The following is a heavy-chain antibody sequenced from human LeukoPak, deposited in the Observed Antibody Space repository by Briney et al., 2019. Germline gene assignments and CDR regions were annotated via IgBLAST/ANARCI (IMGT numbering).Heavy chain of an antibody. Sequence: GGSLRLSCAASGFTFSSYAMHWVRQAPGKGLEWVAVISYDGSNKYYADSMKGRFTISRDNAKNTLYLQMNSLRAEDTAVYYCARGATYAYYQDYWGQGTLVTVSS. CDR3: ARGATYAYYQDY. V-gene: IGHV3-30-3*01. J-gene: IGHJ4*02. D-gene: IGHD1-26*01. CDR2: ISYDGSNK. CDR1: GFTFSSYA.